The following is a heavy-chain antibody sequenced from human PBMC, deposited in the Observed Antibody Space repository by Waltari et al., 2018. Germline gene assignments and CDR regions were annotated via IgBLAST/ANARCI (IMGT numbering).Heavy chain of an antibody. V-gene: IGHV2-5*01. D-gene: IGHD3-22*01. J-gene: IGHJ4*02. Sequence: QITLKESGPTLVKPTQTLTLTCTFSGFSLSTSGVCVGWIRQPPGKALEWLALIYWNDDKRYSPSLKSRLTITKHTSKNQVVLTMTNMDPVDTATYYCAHRTIYYYDSSTDDFYFDYWGQGTLVTVSS. CDR1: GFSLSTSGVC. CDR2: IYWNDDK. CDR3: AHRTIYYYDSSTDDFYFDY.